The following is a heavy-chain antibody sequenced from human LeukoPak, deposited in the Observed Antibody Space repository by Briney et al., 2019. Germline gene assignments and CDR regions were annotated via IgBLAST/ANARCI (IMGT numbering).Heavy chain of an antibody. D-gene: IGHD6-13*01. CDR3: AREYRSSWYLNWFDP. Sequence: KPSETLSLTCTVSGGSISSSSYYWGWIRQPPGKGLEWIGSIYNSGSTYYNPSLKSRVTISIDTSKNQFSLKLSSVTAADTAVYYCAREYRSSWYLNWFDPWGQGTLVTVSS. CDR1: GGSISSSSYY. V-gene: IGHV4-39*07. J-gene: IGHJ5*02. CDR2: IYNSGST.